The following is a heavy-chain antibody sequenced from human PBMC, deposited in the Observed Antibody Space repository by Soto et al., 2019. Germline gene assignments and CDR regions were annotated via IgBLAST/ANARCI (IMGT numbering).Heavy chain of an antibody. CDR3: ARDDMEMATMVNYYYGMDV. J-gene: IGHJ6*02. D-gene: IGHD3-10*01. CDR2: IIPIFGTA. V-gene: IGHV1-69*06. CDR1: GGTFSSYA. Sequence: SVEVSCKASGGTFSSYAISWVRQAPVQGLEWMGGIIPIFGTANYAQKFQGRVTITADKSTSTAYMELSSLRSEDTAVYYCARDDMEMATMVNYYYGMDVWGQGTKVTVYS.